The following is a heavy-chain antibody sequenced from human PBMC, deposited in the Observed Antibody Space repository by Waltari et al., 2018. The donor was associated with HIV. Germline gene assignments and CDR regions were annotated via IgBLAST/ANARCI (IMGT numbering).Heavy chain of an antibody. CDR2: ISFDGRNE. Sequence: QVQLVESGGGVVQPGKSMRLSCAASGLTFSNFGIHCVRQAPGKGLDWVAVISFDGRNEYYADSVKGRFTISRDNSKNTVYLQMNSLRADDTAVYYCAKEGWELLQFGYYFDYWGQGTLVTVSS. D-gene: IGHD1-26*01. CDR3: AKEGWELLQFGYYFDY. CDR1: GLTFSNFG. V-gene: IGHV3-30*18. J-gene: IGHJ4*02.